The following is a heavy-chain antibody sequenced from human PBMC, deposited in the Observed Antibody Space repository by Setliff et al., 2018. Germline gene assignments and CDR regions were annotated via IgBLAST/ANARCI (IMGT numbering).Heavy chain of an antibody. Sequence: LSLTCAVSGGSISSPNWWNWVRQPPGKGLEWIGEIYHSGTTNYNPSLKSRVTMSVDTSKNQFSLKLSSVTAADTAVYYCARGRNVAARLLDSWGQGARVTVSS. CDR3: ARGRNVAARLLDS. J-gene: IGHJ4*02. CDR1: GGSISSPNW. D-gene: IGHD6-6*01. V-gene: IGHV4-4*02. CDR2: IYHSGTT.